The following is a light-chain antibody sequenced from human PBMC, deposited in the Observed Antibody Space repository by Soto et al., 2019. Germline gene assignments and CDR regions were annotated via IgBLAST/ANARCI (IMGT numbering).Light chain of an antibody. CDR1: QSVSSSY. CDR2: GAS. J-gene: IGKJ5*01. CDR3: QQYGSSRPVT. Sequence: EIVLTQSPGTLSWSPRERATLSCGASQSVSSSYLAWYQQKPGQTPRLRIYGASGRATGLPDRFSGSGSGTDFTLTISRLEPEDFEVDYCQQYGSSRPVTFGQGTRLEIK. V-gene: IGKV3-20*01.